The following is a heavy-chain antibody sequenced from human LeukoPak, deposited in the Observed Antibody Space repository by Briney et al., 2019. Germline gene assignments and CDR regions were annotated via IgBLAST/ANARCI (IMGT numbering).Heavy chain of an antibody. D-gene: IGHD1-26*01. CDR2: IYPGDSDT. CDR1: GYSFTSYW. CDR3: ARSSPAGGSYAPFDY. J-gene: IGHJ4*02. Sequence: GESLKISCKGSGYSFTSYWIGWVRQMPGKGLEWMGIIYPGDSDTRYSPSFQCQVTISADKSISTAYLQWSSLKASDTAMYYCARSSPAGGSYAPFDYWGQGTLVTVSS. V-gene: IGHV5-51*01.